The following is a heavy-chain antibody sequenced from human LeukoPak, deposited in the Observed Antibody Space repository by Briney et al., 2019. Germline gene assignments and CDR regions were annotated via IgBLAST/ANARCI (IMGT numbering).Heavy chain of an antibody. CDR1: GYSFTSYW. V-gene: IGHV5-51*01. J-gene: IGHJ4*02. CDR3: ARESDGSGTSFDF. D-gene: IGHD3-10*01. CDR2: IYPGDSDT. Sequence: GESLKISCKGSGYSFTSYWIGWVRQMPGKGLEWMGIIYPGDSDTRYSPSFQGQVTIPADKSINTAYLQWSSLRASDTAMYYCARESDGSGTSFDFWGQGTLVTVSS.